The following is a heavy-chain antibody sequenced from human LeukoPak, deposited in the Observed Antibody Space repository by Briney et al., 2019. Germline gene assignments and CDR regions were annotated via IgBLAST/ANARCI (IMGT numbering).Heavy chain of an antibody. CDR1: GGSFSGYY. D-gene: IGHD3-10*01. CDR2: INHSGST. J-gene: IGHJ4*02. Sequence: SETLSLTCAVYGGSFSGYYWSSIRQPPGKGLEWIGEINHSGSTNYNPSLKSRVTISVDTSKNQFSLKLSSVTAADTAVYYCARRRRPRRYGSGDEDYWGQGTLVTVSS. CDR3: ARRRRPRRYGSGDEDY. V-gene: IGHV4-34*01.